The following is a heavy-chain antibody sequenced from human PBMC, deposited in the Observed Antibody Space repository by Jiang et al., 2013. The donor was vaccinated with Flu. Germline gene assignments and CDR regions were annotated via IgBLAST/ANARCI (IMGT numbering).Heavy chain of an antibody. CDR3: ARDGEGRQSIAAPTGIDY. J-gene: IGHJ4*02. CDR1: GFTFSSYS. Sequence: QLLESGGGLVQPGGSLRLSCAASGFTFSSYSMNWVRQAPGKGLEWVSYISSSSSTIYYADSVKGRFTISRDNAKNSLYLQMNSLRDEDTAVYYCARDGEGRQSIAAPTGIDYWGQGTLVTVSS. D-gene: IGHD6-6*01. CDR2: ISSSSSTI. V-gene: IGHV3-48*02.